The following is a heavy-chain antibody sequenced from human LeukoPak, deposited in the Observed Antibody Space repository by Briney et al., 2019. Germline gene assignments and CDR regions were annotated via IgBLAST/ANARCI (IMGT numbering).Heavy chain of an antibody. V-gene: IGHV3-9*01. D-gene: IGHD3-10*01. Sequence: PGRSLRLSCEGSEFNFDEYSMHWVRQAPGRGLEWVSGISWDGGALRYADSVKGRFTISRDNAKKSLSLQMNYLRSEDTALYYCVKGHRGEAYHYSYFDLWGRGTLVTVSS. CDR3: VKGHRGEAYHYSYFDL. CDR2: ISWDGGAL. CDR1: EFNFDEYS. J-gene: IGHJ2*01.